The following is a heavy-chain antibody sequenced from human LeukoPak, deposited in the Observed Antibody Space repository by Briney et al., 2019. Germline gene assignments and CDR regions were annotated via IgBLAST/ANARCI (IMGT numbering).Heavy chain of an antibody. Sequence: PGRSLRLSCAASGFTFSSYAMHWVRQAPGKGLEWVAVISYDGSNKYYADSVKGRFTISRDNSKNTLYVQMNSLRGEDTAVYYCARGSKAYGEYIRSRIHYFDYWGQGTLVTVSS. J-gene: IGHJ4*02. CDR3: ARGSKAYGEYIRSRIHYFDY. D-gene: IGHD4-17*01. V-gene: IGHV3-30*04. CDR2: ISYDGSNK. CDR1: GFTFSSYA.